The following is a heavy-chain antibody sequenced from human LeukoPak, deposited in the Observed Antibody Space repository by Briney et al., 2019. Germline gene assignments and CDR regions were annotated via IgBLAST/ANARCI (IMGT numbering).Heavy chain of an antibody. Sequence: PGGSLRLSCAASGFTFRSYDMHWVRQAPGTGLEWVAVIWYDGSHKYYADSVKGRFTISRDNSKNTLYLQMNSLRAEDTAVYYCARAPYSYSCRPPPDYWGQGTLVTVSS. V-gene: IGHV3-33*08. CDR2: IWYDGSHK. D-gene: IGHD6-6*01. CDR1: GFTFRSYD. J-gene: IGHJ4*02. CDR3: ARAPYSYSCRPPPDY.